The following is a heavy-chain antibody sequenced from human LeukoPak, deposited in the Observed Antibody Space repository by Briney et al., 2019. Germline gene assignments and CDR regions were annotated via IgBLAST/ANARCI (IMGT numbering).Heavy chain of an antibody. Sequence: SQTLSLTCTVSGGSISSGSYYWTWIRQHPGKGLEWIGYIYASGSAYYNPSLTSRVTISVDTSKNQFSLKLSSVTAADTAVYYCARVVDYYDSSGYTYYFDYWGQGTLVTVSS. CDR2: IYASGSA. CDR1: GGSISSGSYY. V-gene: IGHV4-31*03. CDR3: ARVVDYYDSSGYTYYFDY. D-gene: IGHD3-22*01. J-gene: IGHJ4*02.